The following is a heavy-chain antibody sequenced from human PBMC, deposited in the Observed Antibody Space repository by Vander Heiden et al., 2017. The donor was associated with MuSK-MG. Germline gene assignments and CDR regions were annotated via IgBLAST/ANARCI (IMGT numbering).Heavy chain of an antibody. V-gene: IGHV1-18*04. Sequence: QVQLVQSGAEGKKPGDSVKVYCKASGYSSTSSGISWVRQAPGQGVEWMGWISGYKGKTKYAQKVQGRVTVTTATSTSTAYMELRSLRSDDTAVYYCARDQGYANWFDPWGQGTLVTVSS. D-gene: IGHD5-12*01. CDR2: ISGYKGKT. CDR3: ARDQGYANWFDP. J-gene: IGHJ5*02. CDR1: GYSSTSSG.